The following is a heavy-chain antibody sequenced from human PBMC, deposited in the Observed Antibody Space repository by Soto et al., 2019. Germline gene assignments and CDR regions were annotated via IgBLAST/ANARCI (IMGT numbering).Heavy chain of an antibody. CDR2: IKTDGTIT. CDR1: RFAFGRYG. CDR3: TTLVVPGDPLTY. J-gene: IGHJ1*01. Sequence: PGGSLRLSCTASRFAFGRYGMHWVRQAPGKGLVWVSRIKTDGTITQYADSVKGRFTISRDNAKNTLYLQMSSLTVEDTAVYYCTTLVVPGDPLTYWGLGTLVTVSS. V-gene: IGHV3-74*01. D-gene: IGHD2-21*02.